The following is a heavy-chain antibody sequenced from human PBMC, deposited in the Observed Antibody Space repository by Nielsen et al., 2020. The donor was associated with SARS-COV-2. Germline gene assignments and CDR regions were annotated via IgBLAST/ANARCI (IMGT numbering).Heavy chain of an antibody. J-gene: IGHJ3*02. CDR1: GFTFSSYG. V-gene: IGHV3-30*03. CDR3: ARESVTGTDAFDI. Sequence: GGSLRLSCAASGFTFSSYGMHWVRQAPGKGLEWVAVISYDGSNKYYADSVKGRFTISRDNAENSLSLQMNSLRAEDTAVYYCARESVTGTDAFDIWGQGTVVTVSS. D-gene: IGHD6-19*01. CDR2: ISYDGSNK.